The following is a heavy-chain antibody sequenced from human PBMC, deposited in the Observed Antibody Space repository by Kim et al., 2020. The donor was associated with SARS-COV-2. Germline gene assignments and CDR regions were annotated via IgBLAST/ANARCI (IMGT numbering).Heavy chain of an antibody. J-gene: IGHJ3*01. CDR3: ARLGFCSSRSCYYWLDV. CDR2: IYYSGST. Sequence: SETLSLTCTVSGDSISSSSYYWGWIRQPPGKGLEWIGSIYYSGSTYYNPSLKSRVTISVDTSKNQYSLKLRSVTAADTAVYYWARLGFCSSRSCYYWLDV. CDR1: GDSISSSSYY. D-gene: IGHD2-2*01. V-gene: IGHV4-39*01.